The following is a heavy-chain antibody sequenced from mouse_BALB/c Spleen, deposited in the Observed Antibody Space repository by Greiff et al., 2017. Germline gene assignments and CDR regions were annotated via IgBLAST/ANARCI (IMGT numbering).Heavy chain of an antibody. CDR3: ARGGIITTVNFDY. J-gene: IGHJ2*01. D-gene: IGHD1-1*01. CDR1: GYTFTSYT. V-gene: IGHV1-4*01. CDR2: INPSSGYT. Sequence: IQLQQSGAELARPGASVKMSCKASGYTFTSYTMHWVKQRPGQGLEWIGYINPSSGYTNYNQKFKDKATLTADKSSSTAYMQLSSLTSEDSAVYYCARGGIITTVNFDYWGQGTTLTVSS.